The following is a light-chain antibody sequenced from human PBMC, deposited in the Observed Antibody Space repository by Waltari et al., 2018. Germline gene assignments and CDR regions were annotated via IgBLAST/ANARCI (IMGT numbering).Light chain of an antibody. J-gene: IGLJ2*01. CDR2: DVS. V-gene: IGLV2-14*03. CDR3: SSRTSSGSVI. CDR1: SSYDGDSNY. Sequence: QSALTQPASVSGSHGQWHTISCTGTSSYDGDSNYVSWYQQYPGKAPKLMIYDVSYRPSGVSIRLSGSKSGTTASLTISGLQAGDEADYYCSSRTSSGSVIFGGGTKLTVL.